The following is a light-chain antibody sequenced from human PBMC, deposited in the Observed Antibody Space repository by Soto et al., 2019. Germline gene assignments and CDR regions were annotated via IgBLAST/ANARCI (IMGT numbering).Light chain of an antibody. CDR1: QSVYNNY. J-gene: IGKJ5*01. CDR3: QQYAGPFT. Sequence: EIVLTQSPGTLSLSPGERATLSCRASQSVYNNYLAWYRQTPGQVTKLLIYGASTRVTGIPDRFSGSGSGTDFTLTISRLEPEDFAVYYCQQYAGPFTFGQGTRLEIK. CDR2: GAS. V-gene: IGKV3-20*01.